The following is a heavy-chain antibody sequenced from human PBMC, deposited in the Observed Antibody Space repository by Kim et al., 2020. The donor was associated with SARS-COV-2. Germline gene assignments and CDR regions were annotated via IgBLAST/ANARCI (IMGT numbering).Heavy chain of an antibody. J-gene: IGHJ5*02. CDR1: GGSFSGYY. CDR3: ARGYSSGGWFDP. V-gene: IGHV4-34*01. Sequence: SETLSLTCAVYGGSFSGYYWSWIRQPPGKGLEWIGEINHSGSTNYNPSLKSRVTISVDTSKNQFSLKLSSVTAADTAVYYCARGYSSGGWFDPWGQGTL. D-gene: IGHD6-19*01. CDR2: INHSGST.